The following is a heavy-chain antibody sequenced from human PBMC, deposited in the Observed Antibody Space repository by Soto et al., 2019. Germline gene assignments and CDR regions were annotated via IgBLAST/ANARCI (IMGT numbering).Heavy chain of an antibody. J-gene: IGHJ4*02. Sequence: VQLVESGGGLVKPGGSLRLSCEASGFTFSTYSMNWGRQAPGKGLEWVSSIDSSSFYKYYADSVKGRFTIFRDNSKDLLYLQMNSLRADDTAVYYSARDVRPGDFDYWGQGTLVTVSS. CDR1: GFTFSTYS. V-gene: IGHV3-21*01. CDR2: IDSSSFYK. CDR3: ARDVRPGDFDY. D-gene: IGHD1-1*01.